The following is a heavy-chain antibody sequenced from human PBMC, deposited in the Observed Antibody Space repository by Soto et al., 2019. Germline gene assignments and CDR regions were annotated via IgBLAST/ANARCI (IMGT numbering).Heavy chain of an antibody. D-gene: IGHD2-2*01. J-gene: IGHJ5*02. Sequence: PGGSLRLSCAASGFTFSSYAMSWVRQAPGKGLEWVSAISGSGGSTYYADSVKGRFTISRDNSKNTLYLQMNSLRAEDTAVYYCAKDHCISTSCYGGWFDPWGQGTLVTVSS. CDR2: ISGSGGST. CDR1: GFTFSSYA. V-gene: IGHV3-23*01. CDR3: AKDHCISTSCYGGWFDP.